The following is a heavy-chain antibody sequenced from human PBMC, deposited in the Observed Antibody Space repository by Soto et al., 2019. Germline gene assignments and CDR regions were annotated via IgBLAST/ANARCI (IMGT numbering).Heavy chain of an antibody. J-gene: IGHJ6*02. V-gene: IGHV3-7*01. CDR2: IKQDGSEK. CDR1: GFTFSTYW. CDR3: VRDWSTFWGMDV. Sequence: GGSLRLSCAASGFTFSTYWMNWVRQAPGKGLEWVANIKQDGSEKYYVDSVKGRFAISGDNAKDSLFLQMNNLRAEDTAVYYCVRDWSTFWGMDVWGQGTTVTVSS.